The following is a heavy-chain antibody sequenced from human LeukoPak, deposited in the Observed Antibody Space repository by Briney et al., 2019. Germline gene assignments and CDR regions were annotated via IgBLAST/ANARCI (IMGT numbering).Heavy chain of an antibody. CDR2: LVYDERS. D-gene: IGHD6-19*01. CDR1: GFPFSSYG. J-gene: IGHJ4*02. Sequence: PGESLRLSCAASGFPFSSYGMHWVRQAPGKGLEWVARLVYDERSDYANPVKGRFSISRDNSKNTLFLDMSDLRVEDTAVYYCARDLSAAFDFWGQGVLVTVSS. V-gene: IGHV3-33*01. CDR3: ARDLSAAFDF.